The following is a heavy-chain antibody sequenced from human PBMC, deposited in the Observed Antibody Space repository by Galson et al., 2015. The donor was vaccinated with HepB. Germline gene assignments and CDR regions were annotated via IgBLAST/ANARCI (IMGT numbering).Heavy chain of an antibody. Sequence: ETLSLTCSVSGASISISTFYWVWIRQTPVKGLEWIGNVHSSGVTYYNPSLNNRVTISGDAAKNQFSLRVRSVTAADTAVYYCVRALGGSYFYGMDVWGQGTTVIVSS. J-gene: IGHJ6*02. CDR2: VHSSGVT. CDR3: VRALGGSYFYGMDV. CDR1: GASISISTFY. V-gene: IGHV4-39*01.